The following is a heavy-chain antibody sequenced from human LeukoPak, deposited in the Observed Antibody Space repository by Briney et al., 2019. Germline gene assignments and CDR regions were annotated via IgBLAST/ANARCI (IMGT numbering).Heavy chain of an antibody. D-gene: IGHD3-22*01. CDR2: IIPIFGTA. CDR1: GGTFSSYA. J-gene: IGHJ4*02. V-gene: IGHV1-69*05. CDR3: ARDSYYDSSGYLY. Sequence: SVKVSXKASGGTFSSYAISWVRQAPGQGLEWMGRIIPIFGTANYAQKFQGRVTITTDESTSTAYMELSSLRSEDTAVYYCARDSYYDSSGYLYWGQGTLVTVSS.